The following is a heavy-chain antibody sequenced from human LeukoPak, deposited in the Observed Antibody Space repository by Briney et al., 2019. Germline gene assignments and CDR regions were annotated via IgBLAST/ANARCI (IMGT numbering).Heavy chain of an antibody. V-gene: IGHV3-48*03. D-gene: IGHD3-3*01. CDR2: ISSSGRTI. Sequence: GGSLRLSCAASGFTFSSYEMNWVRQAPGKGLEWVSYISSSGRTIYYADSVKGRFTISRDNSKNTLYLQMNSLRAEDTAVYYCAKESNTYYDFWSGYYLDYWGQGTLVIVSS. CDR1: GFTFSSYE. J-gene: IGHJ4*02. CDR3: AKESNTYYDFWSGYYLDY.